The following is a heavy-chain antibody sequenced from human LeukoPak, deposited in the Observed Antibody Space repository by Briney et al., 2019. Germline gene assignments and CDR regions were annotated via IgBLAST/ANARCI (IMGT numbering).Heavy chain of an antibody. D-gene: IGHD3-22*01. J-gene: IGHJ4*02. CDR2: INPSGGST. V-gene: IGHV1-46*01. CDR3: AAIYDSSGYPNKPFDY. CDR1: GYTFTSYY. Sequence: ASVNVSCKASGYTFTSYYMHWVRQAPGQGLECMGIINPSGGSTSYAQKFQGRVTMTRDTSTSTVYMELSSLRSEDTAVYYCAAIYDSSGYPNKPFDYWGQGTLVTVSS.